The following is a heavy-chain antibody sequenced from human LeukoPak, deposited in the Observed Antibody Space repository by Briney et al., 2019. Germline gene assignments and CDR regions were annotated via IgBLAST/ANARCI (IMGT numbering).Heavy chain of an antibody. CDR3: TRQDCSGGSCSYVDY. D-gene: IGHD2-15*01. CDR2: IRTEPSGYTT. Sequence: GGSLRLSCGASGFDLSVFYMHWVRQASGRGLECVGLIRTEPSGYTTVDSAAVKGRFTISRDDSKNTAYLQMNSLKAEDTAVYYCTRQDCSGGSCSYVDYWGQGTLVTVSS. CDR1: GFDLSVFY. V-gene: IGHV3-73*01. J-gene: IGHJ4*02.